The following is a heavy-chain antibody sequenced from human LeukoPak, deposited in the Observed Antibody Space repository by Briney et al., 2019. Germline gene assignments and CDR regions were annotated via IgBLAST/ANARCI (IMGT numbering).Heavy chain of an antibody. Sequence: SETLSLTCTVSGGSISSYYWSWIRQPPGKGLVWIGYIYYSGSTNYNPSLKSRVTISVDTSKNQFSLKLSSVTAADTAVYYCAKYLDYYYCSGYYEHVAGAFDIWGHGTMVTVSS. V-gene: IGHV4-59*01. CDR2: IYYSGST. D-gene: IGHD3-22*01. J-gene: IGHJ3*02. CDR1: GGSISSYY. CDR3: AKYLDYYYCSGYYEHVAGAFDI.